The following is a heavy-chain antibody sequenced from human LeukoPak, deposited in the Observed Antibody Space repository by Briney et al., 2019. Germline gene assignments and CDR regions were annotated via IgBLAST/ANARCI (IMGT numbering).Heavy chain of an antibody. CDR1: GGSISSSSYY. CDR3: ASRVWFGELIGAFDI. J-gene: IGHJ3*02. CDR2: IYYSGST. Sequence: SETLSLTCTVSGGSISSSSYYWGWIRQPPGKGLEWIGSIYYSGSTYYNPSLKSRVTISVDTSKNQFSLKLSSVTAADTAAYYCASRVWFGELIGAFDIWGQGTMVTVSS. V-gene: IGHV4-39*07. D-gene: IGHD3-10*01.